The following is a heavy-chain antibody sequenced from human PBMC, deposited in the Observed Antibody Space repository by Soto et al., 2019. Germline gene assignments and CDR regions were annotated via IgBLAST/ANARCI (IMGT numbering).Heavy chain of an antibody. D-gene: IGHD3-10*01. CDR2: IDWDDDK. CDR3: ARIAPAPPTGYYGSGSYSAPADDPYYYYGMDV. Sequence: SGPTLVNPTQTLTLTCTFSGFSLSTSGMCVSWIRQPPGKALEWLALIDWDDDKYYSTSLKTRLTISKDTSKNQVVLTMTNMDPVDTATYYCARIAPAPPTGYYGSGSYSAPADDPYYYYGMDVWGQGTTVTVSS. V-gene: IGHV2-70*01. J-gene: IGHJ6*02. CDR1: GFSLSTSGMC.